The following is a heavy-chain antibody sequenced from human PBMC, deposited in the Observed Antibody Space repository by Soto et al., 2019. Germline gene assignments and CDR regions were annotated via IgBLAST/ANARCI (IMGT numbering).Heavy chain of an antibody. D-gene: IGHD3-16*02. Sequence: GGSLRLSCAASGFTFSSYGMHWVRQAPGKGLEWVAVISYDGSNKYYADSVKGRFTISRDNSKNTLYLQMNSLRAEDTAVYYCAKEDMITFGGVIEYFDYWGQGTLVTVSS. CDR3: AKEDMITFGGVIEYFDY. CDR2: ISYDGSNK. V-gene: IGHV3-30*18. CDR1: GFTFSSYG. J-gene: IGHJ4*02.